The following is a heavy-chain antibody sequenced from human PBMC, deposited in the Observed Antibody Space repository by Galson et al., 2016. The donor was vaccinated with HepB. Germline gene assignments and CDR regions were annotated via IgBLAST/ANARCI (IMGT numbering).Heavy chain of an antibody. CDR3: ARGALTEGYFDL. CDR2: IYYSGST. V-gene: IGHV4-31*03. J-gene: IGHJ2*01. CDR1: GGSVSSGDYY. Sequence: TLSLTCTVSGGSVSSGDYYWSWIRLHPGKALEWIGYIYYSGSTYYNPSLKSRVTISVDTSKNQFSLQLRSVTAADTAVYYCARGALTEGYFDLWGRGTLVTVSS.